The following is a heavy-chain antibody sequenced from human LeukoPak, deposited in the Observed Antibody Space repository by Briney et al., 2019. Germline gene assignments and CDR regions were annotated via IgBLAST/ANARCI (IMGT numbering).Heavy chain of an antibody. V-gene: IGHV1-18*01. CDR2: ISAYNGNT. D-gene: IGHD3-10*01. CDR3: ARDEALYLEGGFGYNWFDP. J-gene: IGHJ5*02. CDR1: GYTFTSYG. Sequence: GASVKVSCKASGYTFTSYGISWVRQAPGQGLERMGWISAYNGNTNYAQKLQGRVTMTTDTSTSTAYMELRSLRSDDTAVYYCARDEALYLEGGFGYNWFDPWAREPWSPSPQ.